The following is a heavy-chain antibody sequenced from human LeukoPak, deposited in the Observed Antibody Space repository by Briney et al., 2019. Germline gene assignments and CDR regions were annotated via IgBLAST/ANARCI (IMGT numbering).Heavy chain of an antibody. V-gene: IGHV7-4-1*02. Sequence: ASVKVSCKASGYTFTSYAMNWVRQAPGQGLEWMGWINTNTGNPTYAQGFTGRFVFSLDTSVSTAYLQISSLKAEDTAVYYCARDLGSSWYEGYYGMDVWGQGTTVTVSS. CDR1: GYTFTSYA. CDR3: ARDLGSSWYEGYYGMDV. CDR2: INTNTGNP. J-gene: IGHJ6*02. D-gene: IGHD6-13*01.